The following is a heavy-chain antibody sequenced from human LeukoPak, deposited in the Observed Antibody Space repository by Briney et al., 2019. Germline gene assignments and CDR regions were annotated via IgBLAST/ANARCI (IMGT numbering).Heavy chain of an antibody. Sequence: PGESLRLSCAASGFTFSSYEMNWVRQAPGKGLEWVSYISSSGSTIYYAGSVKGRFTISRDNAKNSLYLQMNSLRAEDTAVYYCARGGHRAVAGTFDYWGQGTLVTVSS. CDR3: ARGGHRAVAGTFDY. J-gene: IGHJ4*02. D-gene: IGHD6-19*01. CDR1: GFTFSSYE. V-gene: IGHV3-48*03. CDR2: ISSSGSTI.